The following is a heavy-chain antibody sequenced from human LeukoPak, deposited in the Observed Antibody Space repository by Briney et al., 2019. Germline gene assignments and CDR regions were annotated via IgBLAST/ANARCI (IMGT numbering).Heavy chain of an antibody. D-gene: IGHD2-15*01. CDR2: INYSGSN. Sequence: SETLSLTCTVSGGSFSNYFWGWIRQPPGKGLEWIGFINYSGSNNFNPSLKSRVTISLDTSKNQFSLKLSSVTAADTAVYYCARGSLGYCSGGSCYSSQIMDNWFDPWGQGTLVTVSS. V-gene: IGHV4-59*12. J-gene: IGHJ5*02. CDR1: GGSFSNYF. CDR3: ARGSLGYCSGGSCYSSQIMDNWFDP.